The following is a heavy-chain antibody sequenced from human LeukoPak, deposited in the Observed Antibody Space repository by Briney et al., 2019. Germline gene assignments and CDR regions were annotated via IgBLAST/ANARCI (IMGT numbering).Heavy chain of an antibody. Sequence: PGGSLRLSCAASGFTFSRHWMSWVRQAPGKGLEWVANIKQDGSEKFYVASVKGRFTISRDNSKNTLYLQMSGLSAEDTAVYYCAKGLTSGSYWGFDYWGQGTLVTVSS. CDR2: IKQDGSEK. D-gene: IGHD1-26*01. V-gene: IGHV3-7*03. CDR1: GFTFSRHW. CDR3: AKGLTSGSYWGFDY. J-gene: IGHJ4*02.